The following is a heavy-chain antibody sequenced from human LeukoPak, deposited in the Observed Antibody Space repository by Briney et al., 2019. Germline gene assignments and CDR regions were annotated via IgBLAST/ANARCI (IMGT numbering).Heavy chain of an antibody. D-gene: IGHD1-1*01. Sequence: GGSLRLSCATSGFTFSSYGMNWVRQAPGKGLEWVSYISSSGRTMYYADSVKGRFTISRDNAKNSLYLQMNSLRAEDTAVYYCAKEGRLTASWGQGTLVTVSS. CDR1: GFTFSSYG. J-gene: IGHJ5*02. CDR2: ISSSGRTM. CDR3: AKEGRLTAS. V-gene: IGHV3-48*04.